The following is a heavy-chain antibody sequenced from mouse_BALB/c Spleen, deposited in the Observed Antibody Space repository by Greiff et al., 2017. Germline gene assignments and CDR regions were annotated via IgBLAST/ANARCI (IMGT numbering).Heavy chain of an antibody. CDR3: ARWGGLHAMDY. V-gene: IGHV1-69*01. CDR2: IDTSDSYT. J-gene: IGHJ4*01. CDR1: GYTFTDYW. Sequence: QVQLQQSGAELVMPGASVKMSCKASGYTFTDYWMHWVKQRPGQGLEWIGAIDTSDSYTSYNQKFKGKATLTVDESSSTAYMQLSSLTSEDSAVYYCARWGGLHAMDYWGQGTSVTVSS. D-gene: IGHD3-1*01.